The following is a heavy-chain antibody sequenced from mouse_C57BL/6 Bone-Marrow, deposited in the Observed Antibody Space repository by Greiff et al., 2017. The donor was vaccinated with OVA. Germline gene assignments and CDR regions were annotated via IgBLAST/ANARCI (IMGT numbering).Heavy chain of an antibody. Sequence: VKLMESGTELVKPGASVKLSCKASGYTFTSYWMHWVKQRPGQGLEWIGNINPSNGGTNYNEKFKSKATLTVDKSSSTAYMQLSSLTSEDSAVYYCARSNYGNPAWFAYWGQGTLVTVSA. CDR2: INPSNGGT. J-gene: IGHJ3*01. CDR3: ARSNYGNPAWFAY. V-gene: IGHV1-53*01. CDR1: GYTFTSYW. D-gene: IGHD2-1*01.